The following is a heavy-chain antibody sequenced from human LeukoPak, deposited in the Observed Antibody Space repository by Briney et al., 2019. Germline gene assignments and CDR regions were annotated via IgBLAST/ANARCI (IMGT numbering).Heavy chain of an antibody. CDR1: GFTFSSYA. V-gene: IGHV3-23*01. CDR3: AKGGGGNFPFDY. J-gene: IGHJ4*02. D-gene: IGHD4-23*01. Sequence: GGSLRLSCAASGFTFSSYAMYWLRQAPGKGLEWVSAISPSGGSTYYADSVKGRFTISRDNSQLYLQMTSLRAEDTAVYYCAKGGGGNFPFDYWGQGTLVTVSS. CDR2: ISPSGGST.